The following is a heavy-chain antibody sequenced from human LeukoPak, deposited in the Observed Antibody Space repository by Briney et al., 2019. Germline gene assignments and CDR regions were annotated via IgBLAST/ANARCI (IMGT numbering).Heavy chain of an antibody. V-gene: IGHV3-23*01. Sequence: GGSLRLSCAASGFTFSSYAMSWVRQAPGKGLEWVSAISGSGGSTYYADSVKGRFTISRDNSKNTLYLQMNSLRAEDTAVYYCAKAFLSYNTHNWFDPWGQGTLVTVSS. CDR3: AKAFLSYNTHNWFDP. D-gene: IGHD1-14*01. CDR1: GFTFSSYA. CDR2: ISGSGGST. J-gene: IGHJ5*02.